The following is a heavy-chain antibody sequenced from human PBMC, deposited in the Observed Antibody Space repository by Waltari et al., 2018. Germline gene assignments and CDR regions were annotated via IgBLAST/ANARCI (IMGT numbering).Heavy chain of an antibody. V-gene: IGHV4-59*11. CDR1: GGSISSHY. J-gene: IGHJ5*02. D-gene: IGHD4-4*01. Sequence: QVQLQESGPGLVKPSETLSLTCTVSGGSISSHYWSWIRQPPGKGLEWIGYIYYSGSTNYNPSLKSRVTISVDTSKNQFSLKLSSVTAADTAVYYCARGGHDYSNHNWFDPWGQGTLVTVSS. CDR3: ARGGHDYSNHNWFDP. CDR2: IYYSGST.